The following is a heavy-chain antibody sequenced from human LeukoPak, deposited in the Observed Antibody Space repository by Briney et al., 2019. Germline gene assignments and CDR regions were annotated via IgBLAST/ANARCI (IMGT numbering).Heavy chain of an antibody. CDR3: AKAKTAGTSRYYYYGMDV. J-gene: IGHJ6*02. Sequence: PGGSLRLSCAASEFTFSSYAMTWVRQAPGKGLEWVSAISASGGSTYYADSVKGRFTISRVNSKNTLYLQMNSLRAEDTAVYCCAKAKTAGTSRYYYYGMDVWGQGTTVTVSS. D-gene: IGHD6-13*01. CDR1: EFTFSSYA. CDR2: ISASGGST. V-gene: IGHV3-23*01.